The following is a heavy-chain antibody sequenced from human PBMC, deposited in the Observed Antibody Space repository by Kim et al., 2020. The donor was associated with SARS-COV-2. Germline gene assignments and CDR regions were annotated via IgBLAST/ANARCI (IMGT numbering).Heavy chain of an antibody. CDR2: ISYDGTNK. V-gene: IGHV3-30-3*01. D-gene: IGHD3-16*01. J-gene: IGHJ4*02. CDR3: ARGVYDYVWGSYRSFDY. CDR1: GFTFNSYA. Sequence: GGSLRLSCAASGFTFNSYAMHWVRQAPGKGLEWVAVISYDGTNKYYPESVKGRFTISRDNSKNSLYLQMNSLTAEDTAVYYCARGVYDYVWGSYRSFDYWGQGTLVTVS.